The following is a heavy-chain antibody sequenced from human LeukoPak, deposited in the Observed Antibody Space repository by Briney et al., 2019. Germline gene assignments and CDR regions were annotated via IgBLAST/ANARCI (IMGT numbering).Heavy chain of an antibody. CDR3: ARDEGVNVATISLQF. CDR2: ISSSSTYI. D-gene: IGHD5-24*01. V-gene: IGHV3-21*06. J-gene: IGHJ1*01. Sequence: GGSLRLSCAASGFTFNIYSRNWVRQAPGKGREWVSSISSSSTYIFYAVSVKGRFTIARDNAKNSLYLQMNSLSPEDTAVYYCARDEGVNVATISLQFWGQGTLVTVSS. CDR1: GFTFNIYS.